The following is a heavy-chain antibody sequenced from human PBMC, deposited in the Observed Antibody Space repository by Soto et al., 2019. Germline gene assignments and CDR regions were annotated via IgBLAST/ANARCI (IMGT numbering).Heavy chain of an antibody. CDR2: IDRDGSNT. D-gene: IGHD3-3*01. CDR1: GFTFGTSW. J-gene: IGHJ6*03. Sequence: EMQVVESGGGLVQRGESLRLSCVASGFTFGTSWMTWVRQAPGKGLEWVARIDRDGSNTRYADSVKGRFTISRDNAKNTFYLQMSSLRGDDTALYYCARLGVWCGAYYYMDVWGKGTTVTVSS. CDR3: ARLGVWCGAYYYMDV. V-gene: IGHV3-74*01.